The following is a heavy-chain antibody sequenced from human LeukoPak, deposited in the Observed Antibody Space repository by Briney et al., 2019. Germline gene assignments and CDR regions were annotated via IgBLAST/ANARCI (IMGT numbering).Heavy chain of an antibody. Sequence: GGSLRLSCAASGFTFSSYAMTWVRQAPGKGLEWVSVISGRGGSTYYADSVKGRFTISRDNSKNTLYLQMNSLRADDTAVYYCAKDREGDDYAEYDYWGQGTLVTVSS. CDR1: GFTFSSYA. J-gene: IGHJ4*02. D-gene: IGHD4-17*01. CDR3: AKDREGDDYAEYDY. CDR2: ISGRGGST. V-gene: IGHV3-23*01.